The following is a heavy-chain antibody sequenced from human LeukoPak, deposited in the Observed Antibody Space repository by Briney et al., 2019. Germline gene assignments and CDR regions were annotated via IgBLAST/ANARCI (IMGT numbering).Heavy chain of an antibody. Sequence: PGGSLRLSCAASGFTFSSYGMHWVRQAPGKGREGVAFIRYDGSNKYYADSVKVRFTISRDNSKNTLYLQMNILRAEDTAVYYCAKDQVGYYDSSGYYSSPGDYWGQGTLVTVSS. CDR1: GFTFSSYG. J-gene: IGHJ4*02. CDR2: IRYDGSNK. V-gene: IGHV3-30*02. D-gene: IGHD3-22*01. CDR3: AKDQVGYYDSSGYYSSPGDY.